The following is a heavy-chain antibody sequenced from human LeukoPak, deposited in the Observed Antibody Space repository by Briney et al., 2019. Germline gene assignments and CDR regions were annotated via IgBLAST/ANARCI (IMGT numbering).Heavy chain of an antibody. CDR3: ARGDSPDY. D-gene: IGHD3-3*01. CDR1: GGSFSGYY. J-gene: IGHJ4*02. V-gene: IGHV4-34*01. Sequence: SETLSLTCAVYGGSFSGYYWSWIRQPSGKGLEWIGEINHSGSTNYNPSLKSRVTISVDTSKNQFSLKLSSVTAADTAVYYCARGDSPDYWGQGTLVTVSS. CDR2: INHSGST.